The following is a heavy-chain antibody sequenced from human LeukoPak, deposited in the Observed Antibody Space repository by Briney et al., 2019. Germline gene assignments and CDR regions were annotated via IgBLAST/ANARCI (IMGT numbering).Heavy chain of an antibody. CDR3: ARRQWELREDFDY. CDR2: IYYSGST. V-gene: IGHV4-39*07. CDR1: GGSISSSSYY. J-gene: IGHJ4*02. D-gene: IGHD1-26*01. Sequence: SETLSLTCTVSGGSISSSSYYWGWIRQPPGKGLEWIGSIYYSGSTYYNPSLKSRVTISVDTSKNQFSLKLSSVTAADTAVYYCARRQWELREDFDYWGQGTLVTVSS.